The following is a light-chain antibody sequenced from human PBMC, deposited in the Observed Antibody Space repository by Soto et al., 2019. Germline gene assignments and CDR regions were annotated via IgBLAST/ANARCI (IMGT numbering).Light chain of an antibody. CDR2: WAS. J-gene: IGKJ1*01. CDR1: QRILYSSNNENY. V-gene: IGKV4-1*01. Sequence: DIVMTQSPDSLAVSLGERATINCKSSQRILYSSNNENYLAWYQQKPGHPPKLLIYWASTRESGVPDRFSGSGSGTDFTLTIISLQTEDVAVYYCQQYYTPPWTFGQGTKVDIK. CDR3: QQYYTPPWT.